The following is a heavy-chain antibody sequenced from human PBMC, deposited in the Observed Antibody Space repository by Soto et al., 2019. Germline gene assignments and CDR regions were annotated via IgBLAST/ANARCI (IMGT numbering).Heavy chain of an antibody. J-gene: IGHJ6*02. V-gene: IGHV3-30-3*01. D-gene: IGHD1-26*01. CDR3: AREHGSRELLDYYYYYGMDV. CDR1: GFTFSSYA. Sequence: QVQLVESGGGVVQPGRSLRLSCAASGFTFSSYAMHWVRQAPGKGLEWVAVISYDGSNKYYADSVKGRFTISRDNSKNTLYLQRNSMRAEDTAVYYCAREHGSRELLDYYYYYGMDVWGQGTTVTVSS. CDR2: ISYDGSNK.